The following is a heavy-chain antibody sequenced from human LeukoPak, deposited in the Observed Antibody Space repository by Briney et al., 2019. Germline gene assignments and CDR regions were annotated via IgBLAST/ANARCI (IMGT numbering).Heavy chain of an antibody. Sequence: PGGSLRLSRAASGFTFSSYSMNWVRQAPGKGLEWVSSISSGSTYIYYGDSLKGRFTISRDNAKNSLYLQMNSLRAEDTAVYYCARRVASANDAFDIWGQGTMVTVSS. CDR3: ARRVASANDAFDI. CDR1: GFTFSSYS. V-gene: IGHV3-21*01. J-gene: IGHJ3*02. D-gene: IGHD6-13*01. CDR2: ISSGSTYI.